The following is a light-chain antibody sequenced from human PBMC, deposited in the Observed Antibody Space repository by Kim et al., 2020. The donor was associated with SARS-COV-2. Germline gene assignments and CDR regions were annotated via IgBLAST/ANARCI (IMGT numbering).Light chain of an antibody. J-gene: IGKJ2*01. CDR3: QQSYSTPRT. CDR2: AAS. V-gene: IGKV1-39*01. Sequence: DIQMTQSPSSLSASVGDRVTITCRASQSISNYLNWYQHKPGTAPTLLVYAASNLESGVPLRFSASGSGTDFTLTISGLQLEDLATYYCQQSYSTPRTFGQGTKLEI. CDR1: QSISNY.